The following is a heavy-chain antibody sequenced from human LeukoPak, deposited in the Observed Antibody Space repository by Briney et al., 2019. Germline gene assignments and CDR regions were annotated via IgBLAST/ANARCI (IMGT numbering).Heavy chain of an antibody. CDR1: GFTFSNFW. V-gene: IGHV3-7*01. Sequence: GGALRLSCAASGFTFSNFWMSWVRQAPGKGLEWVANIKQDGSEKYYVDSVKGGFTISRDNAENSLYLQMNSLRGEDTAVYYCARARPLDYWGQGTLVTVSS. CDR3: ARARPLDY. CDR2: IKQDGSEK. J-gene: IGHJ4*02.